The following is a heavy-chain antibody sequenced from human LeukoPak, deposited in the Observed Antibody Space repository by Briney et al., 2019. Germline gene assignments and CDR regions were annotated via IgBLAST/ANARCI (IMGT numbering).Heavy chain of an antibody. V-gene: IGHV4-34*01. D-gene: IGHD3-10*01. CDR3: ANSRRLLWFGESFFDY. J-gene: IGHJ4*02. CDR1: GGSFSGYY. CDR2: INHSGST. Sequence: SETLSLTCAVCGGSFSGYYWSWIRQPPGKGLEWIGEINHSGSTNYNPSLKSRVTISVDTSKNQFSLKLSSVTAADTAVYYCANSRRLLWFGESFFDYWGQGTLVTVSS.